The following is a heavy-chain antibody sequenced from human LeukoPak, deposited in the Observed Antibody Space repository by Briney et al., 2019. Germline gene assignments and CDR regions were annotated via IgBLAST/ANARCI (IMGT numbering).Heavy chain of an antibody. D-gene: IGHD3-22*01. Sequence: SETLSLTCTVSGGSINSYYWSWIRQPPGKGLEWIGYIYYSGSTNYNPSLKSRVTISVDTSKNQFSLKLSSVTAADTAVNYCARQIYDSSGLYYFDYWGQGTLVTVSS. V-gene: IGHV4-59*08. CDR3: ARQIYDSSGLYYFDY. CDR2: IYYSGST. J-gene: IGHJ4*02. CDR1: GGSINSYY.